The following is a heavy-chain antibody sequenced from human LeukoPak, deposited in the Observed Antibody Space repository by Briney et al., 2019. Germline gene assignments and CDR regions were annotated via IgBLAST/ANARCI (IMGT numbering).Heavy chain of an antibody. V-gene: IGHV4-39*07. CDR1: GGSISSSSYY. CDR3: ARGTDWFDP. J-gene: IGHJ5*02. Sequence: SETLSLTCTVSGGSISSSSYYWGWIRQPPGKGLEWIGSILYSGNTHYNPSLKSRVTISVDTSKNQSSLKLSSVTAADTAVYYCARGTDWFDPWGQGTLVTVSS. CDR2: ILYSGNT.